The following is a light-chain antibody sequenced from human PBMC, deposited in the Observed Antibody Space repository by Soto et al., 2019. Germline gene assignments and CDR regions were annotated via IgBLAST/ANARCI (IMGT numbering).Light chain of an antibody. CDR3: HQYGTSPPVT. V-gene: IGKV3-20*01. CDR1: QSVSGSH. CDR2: GAS. Sequence: EVVLSLSPGTLSLTPGERATLSCRASQSVSGSHLAWYQQKPGQAPRLLIYGASSRATGIPDRFSGSGSGTDFTLTISRLEPEDFAVYYCHQYGTSPPVTFGQRRLLEIK. J-gene: IGKJ5*01.